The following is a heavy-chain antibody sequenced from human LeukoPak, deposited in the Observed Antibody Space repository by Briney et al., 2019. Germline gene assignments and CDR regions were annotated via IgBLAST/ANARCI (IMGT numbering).Heavy chain of an antibody. CDR2: TNPNDGSV. J-gene: IGHJ6*02. CDR3: ARGNYYGIDV. Sequence: ASVKVSCKASGYSFNVFYIHWLRQAPGQGLEWMGVTNPNDGSVSYAQKFQDRVTLTRDTSTSTVYMELSSLMSEDTAVYYCARGNYYGIDVWGHGTTVTVSS. CDR1: GYSFNVFY. V-gene: IGHV1-46*02.